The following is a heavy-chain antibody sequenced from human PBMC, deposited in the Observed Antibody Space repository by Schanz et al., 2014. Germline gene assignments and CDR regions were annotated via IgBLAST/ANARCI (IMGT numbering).Heavy chain of an antibody. CDR2: IYASGAT. V-gene: IGHV3-66*01. CDR3: ARDSRPNYDFLTAYYSIDY. D-gene: IGHD3-9*01. Sequence: VPLVASGGGLVRPGGSLRLSCAASGFTFSDYYMSWVPQAPGKGLEWVSTIYASGATYYADSVKRRFTISRDISKNTLHLQVTSLRAEDTAVYYCARDSRPNYDFLTAYYSIDYWGQGTLVTVSS. J-gene: IGHJ4*02. CDR1: GFTFSDYY.